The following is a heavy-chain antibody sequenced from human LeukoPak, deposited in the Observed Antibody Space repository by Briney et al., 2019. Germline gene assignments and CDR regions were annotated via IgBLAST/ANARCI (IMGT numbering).Heavy chain of an antibody. Sequence: PGGSLRLSCAASGITFSSYAMTWVRQAPGKGLEWVSAISGSGGSTYYADSVKGRFTISRDNSKNTLYLQMNSLRAEDTAVYYCAKIAIAAAGMGNWFDPWGQGTLVTVSS. V-gene: IGHV3-23*01. J-gene: IGHJ5*02. CDR2: ISGSGGST. D-gene: IGHD6-25*01. CDR3: AKIAIAAAGMGNWFDP. CDR1: GITFSSYA.